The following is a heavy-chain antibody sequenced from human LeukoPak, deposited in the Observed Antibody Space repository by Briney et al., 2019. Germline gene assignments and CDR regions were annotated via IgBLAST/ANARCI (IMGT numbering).Heavy chain of an antibody. CDR2: ISPIFGST. V-gene: IGHV1-69*06. D-gene: IGHD5-24*01. CDR1: GGTFTNYA. Sequence: SVKVSCKASGGTFTNYAVSWVRQAPGQGLEWMGGISPIFGSTNYAQKFQGRVTITADKATSTAYMELSSLRSEDTAVYYCARERQLGLDHWGQGTLVTVSS. CDR3: ARERQLGLDH. J-gene: IGHJ4*02.